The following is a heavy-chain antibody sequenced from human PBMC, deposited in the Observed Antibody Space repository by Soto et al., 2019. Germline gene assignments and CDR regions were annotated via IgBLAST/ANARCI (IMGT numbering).Heavy chain of an antibody. Sequence: ASVKVSCKASGGTFSSYAISWVRQAPGQGLEWMGGIIPIFGTANYAQKFQGRVTITADESTSTAYMELSSLSSEDTAVYYCASTVLNYYDSSGYYWGQGTLVTVSS. CDR3: ASTVLNYYDSSGYY. CDR2: IIPIFGTA. CDR1: GGTFSSYA. V-gene: IGHV1-69*13. J-gene: IGHJ4*02. D-gene: IGHD3-22*01.